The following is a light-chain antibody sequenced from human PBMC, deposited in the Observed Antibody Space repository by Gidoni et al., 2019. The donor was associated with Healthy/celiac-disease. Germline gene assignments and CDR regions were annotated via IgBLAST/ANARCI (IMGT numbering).Light chain of an antibody. CDR3: QQYNNWPPLT. V-gene: IGKV3-15*01. J-gene: IGKJ4*01. Sequence: EIVMTQSPATLSVSPGERATLSCRASQSVSSNLAWYQQTPGQAPRLLIYGASPRATGIPARFSGSGSGTEFTLTISSLQSEDFAVYYCQQYNNWPPLTFXGXTKVEIK. CDR1: QSVSSN. CDR2: GAS.